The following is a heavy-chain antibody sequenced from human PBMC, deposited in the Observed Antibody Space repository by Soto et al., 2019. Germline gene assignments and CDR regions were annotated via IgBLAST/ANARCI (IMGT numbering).Heavy chain of an antibody. CDR3: AKDGKDIVLMVYAIFYYYYIDV. J-gene: IGHJ6*03. CDR2: ISYDGSNK. Sequence: QVQLVESGGGVVQPGRSLRLSCAASGFTFSSYGMHWVRQAPGKGLEWVAVISYDGSNKYYADSVKGRFTISRDNSKNTLYLQMNSLRAEDTAVYYCAKDGKDIVLMVYAIFYYYYIDVWGKGTTVTVSS. CDR1: GFTFSSYG. D-gene: IGHD2-8*01. V-gene: IGHV3-30*18.